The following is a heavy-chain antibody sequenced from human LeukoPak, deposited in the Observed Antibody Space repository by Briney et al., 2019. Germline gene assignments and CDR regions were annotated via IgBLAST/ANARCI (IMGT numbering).Heavy chain of an antibody. CDR2: IYSGGGT. CDR1: GFTASNNY. J-gene: IGHJ4*02. CDR3: ARGGNGPLDY. V-gene: IGHV3-53*01. D-gene: IGHD3-16*01. Sequence: GGSLRLSCVASGFTASNNYMSWVRQAPGKGLDWVSIIYSGGGTYYADSVKGRFTISRDSSKNTLYLQMSSLRAEDTAVYYCARGGNGPLDYWGQGTLVTVSS.